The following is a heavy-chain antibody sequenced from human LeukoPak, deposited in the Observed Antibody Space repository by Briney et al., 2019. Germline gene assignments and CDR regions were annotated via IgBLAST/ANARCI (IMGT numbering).Heavy chain of an antibody. CDR3: AKFDSSWFVY. CDR1: GFTFSSYS. D-gene: IGHD3-9*01. CDR2: ISSSSSTI. J-gene: IGHJ5*01. V-gene: IGHV3-48*01. Sequence: GGSLRLSCAASGFTFSSYSMNWVRQAPGKGLEWVSYISSSSSTIYYADSVKGRFTISRDNAKNSLYLQMNSLRAEDTAVYYCAKFDSSWFVYWGQGTLVTVSS.